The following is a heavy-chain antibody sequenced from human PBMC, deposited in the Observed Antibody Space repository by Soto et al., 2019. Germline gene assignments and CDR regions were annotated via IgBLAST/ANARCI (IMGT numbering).Heavy chain of an antibody. J-gene: IGHJ4*02. CDR2: ISYDGRNK. CDR1: GFTFSRHG. V-gene: IGHV3-30*18. Sequence: QVQLVESGGGVVQPGRSLRLSCVASGFTFSRHGMHWVRQAPGKGLEWVAVISYDGRNKYYADSVKGRFTISRDNSKNTLYLQMNSLRAEDTAVYFFAKGGSGSSSLDYWGQGTLVTVSS. D-gene: IGHD1-26*01. CDR3: AKGGSGSSSLDY.